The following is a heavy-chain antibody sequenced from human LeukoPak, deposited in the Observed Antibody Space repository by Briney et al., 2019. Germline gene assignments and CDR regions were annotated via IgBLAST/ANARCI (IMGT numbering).Heavy chain of an antibody. V-gene: IGHV1-46*01. D-gene: IGHD6-19*01. CDR2: INPSGGST. CDR1: GGTFSGYA. CDR3: ARYAPRSSAFFLRKGYFDY. Sequence: ASVKVSCKASGGTFSGYAISWVRQAPGQGLEWMGIINPSGGSTSYAQKFQGRVTMTRDTSTSTVYMELSSLRSEDTAVYYCARYAPRSSAFFLRKGYFDYWGQGTLVTVSS. J-gene: IGHJ4*02.